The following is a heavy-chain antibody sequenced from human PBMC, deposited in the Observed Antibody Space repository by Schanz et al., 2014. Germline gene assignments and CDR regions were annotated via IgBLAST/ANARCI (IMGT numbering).Heavy chain of an antibody. Sequence: QVQLGESGGGLVKPGGSLRLSCAASGFTFTDYYISWIRQAPGMGLEWVSYISHNTFYTDYADSVKGRFTISRDNAKTSVYLQMNPLRAEDTAIYFCARDVYRSGRPFDLWGQGTLVTVSS. CDR2: ISHNTFYT. D-gene: IGHD5-18*01. J-gene: IGHJ5*02. CDR3: ARDVYRSGRPFDL. V-gene: IGHV3-11*06. CDR1: GFTFTDYY.